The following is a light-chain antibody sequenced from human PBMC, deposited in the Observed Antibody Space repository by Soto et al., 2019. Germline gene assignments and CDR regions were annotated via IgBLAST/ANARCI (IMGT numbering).Light chain of an antibody. V-gene: IGLV2-14*01. J-gene: IGLJ2*01. Sequence: HSALTQPASVSGSPGQSITISCTGTSSDVGGYNYVSWYQQHPGKAPKLMTYDVSNRPSGVSNRFSGSKSGNTASLTISGLQAEDEADYYCSSYTSSSTPVVFGGGTKLTVL. CDR2: DVS. CDR3: SSYTSSSTPVV. CDR1: SSDVGGYNY.